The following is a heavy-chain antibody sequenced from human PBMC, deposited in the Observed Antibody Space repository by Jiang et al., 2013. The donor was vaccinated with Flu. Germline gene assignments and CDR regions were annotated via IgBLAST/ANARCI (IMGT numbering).Heavy chain of an antibody. D-gene: IGHD3-9*01. J-gene: IGHJ3*02. V-gene: IGHV4-30-2*06. CDR3: ARVDKKSAGLFNAFDI. CDR1: GGSISSGNYA. CDR2: IYHSGNT. Sequence: GSGLVKPSQTLSLTCAVSGGSISSGNYAWTWIRQSPGKGPEWIAYIYHSGNTYYNPSLKSRVIMSIDTSKNQFSLNLNSVTAADAAVYYCARVDKKSAGLFNAFDIWGQGTVVTVSS.